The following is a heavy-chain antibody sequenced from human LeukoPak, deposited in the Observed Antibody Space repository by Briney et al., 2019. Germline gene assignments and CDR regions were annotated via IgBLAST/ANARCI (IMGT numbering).Heavy chain of an antibody. D-gene: IGHD2-2*01. CDR2: ISGSGGST. Sequence: PGGSLRLSCTASGFTFSSYAMSWVRQAPGQGLEWISAISGSGGSTYYAHSVKGRFTISRDNSKNTLYLQMNSLRAEDTAVYYCAQDSTPIPAGYFDLWGRGTLVTVSS. V-gene: IGHV3-23*01. CDR1: GFTFSSYA. CDR3: AQDSTPIPAGYFDL. J-gene: IGHJ2*01.